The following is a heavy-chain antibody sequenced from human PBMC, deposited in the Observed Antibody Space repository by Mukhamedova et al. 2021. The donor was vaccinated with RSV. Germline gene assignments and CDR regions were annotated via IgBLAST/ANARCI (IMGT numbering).Heavy chain of an antibody. CDR2: YI. V-gene: IGHV3-21*01. J-gene: IGHJ4*02. Sequence: YIYYADSVKGRFTISRDNAKNSLYLQMNSLRAEDTAVYYCAGAWSNFDFWRQGTLVTVAS. D-gene: IGHD2-15*01. CDR3: AGAWSNFDF.